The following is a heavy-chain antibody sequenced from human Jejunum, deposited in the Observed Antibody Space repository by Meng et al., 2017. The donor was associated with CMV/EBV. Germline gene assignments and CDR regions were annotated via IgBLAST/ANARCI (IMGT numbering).Heavy chain of an antibody. CDR2: INPDGSRI. CDR1: GFNFTSSW. D-gene: IGHD1-26*01. J-gene: IGHJ4*02. V-gene: IGHV3-74*01. Sequence: LSCETSGFNFTSSWIHWVRQAPGKGLVWVARINPDGSRITYTDSVKGRFTISRDDAKSTLYLLVNNVRVEDTAIYYCARGGSPFYWGQGTLVTVSS. CDR3: ARGGSPFY.